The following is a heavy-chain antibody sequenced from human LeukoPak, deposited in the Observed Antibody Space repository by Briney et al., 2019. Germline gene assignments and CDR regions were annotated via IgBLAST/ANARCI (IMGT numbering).Heavy chain of an antibody. CDR1: GYSFTTYW. J-gene: IGHJ3*02. CDR2: IYPVDSDTNT. Sequence: GESLKISCKGSGYSFTTYWIGWVRQMPGKGLEWMGIIYPVDSDTNTRYSPSFQGQVTISVDKSISTAYLQWSSLKASDSAMYYCARHCTYHSNGSAFDIWGQGTLVTVSS. D-gene: IGHD3-22*01. V-gene: IGHV5-51*01. CDR3: ARHCTYHSNGSAFDI.